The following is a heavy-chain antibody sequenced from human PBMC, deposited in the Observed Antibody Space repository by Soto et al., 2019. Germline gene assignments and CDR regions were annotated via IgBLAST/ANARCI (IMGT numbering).Heavy chain of an antibody. Sequence: QVQLVESGGGVVQPGRSLRLSCAASGFTFSSYGMHWISQAPGKGLEWVAVIWYDGSNKYYADSVKGRFTISRDNSKNTLYLQMNSLRAEDTAVYYCARDFGDYGWLSWFDPWGQGTLVTVSS. V-gene: IGHV3-33*01. CDR3: ARDFGDYGWLSWFDP. CDR2: IWYDGSNK. J-gene: IGHJ5*02. CDR1: GFTFSSYG. D-gene: IGHD4-17*01.